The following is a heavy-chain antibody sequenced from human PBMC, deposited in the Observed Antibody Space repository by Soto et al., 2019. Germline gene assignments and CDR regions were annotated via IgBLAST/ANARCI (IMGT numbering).Heavy chain of an antibody. D-gene: IGHD5-12*01. Sequence: ASVKVSCKASGATLDTFINYGITWVRQAPGQGLEWLGGIIPVFGAANHAQKFQGRVTITADKSTSTAYMELSSLRSEDTAVYYCARDASAYDLPAYWGQGTLVTVSS. V-gene: IGHV1-69*06. CDR2: IIPVFGAA. CDR1: GATLDTFINYG. J-gene: IGHJ4*02. CDR3: ARDASAYDLPAY.